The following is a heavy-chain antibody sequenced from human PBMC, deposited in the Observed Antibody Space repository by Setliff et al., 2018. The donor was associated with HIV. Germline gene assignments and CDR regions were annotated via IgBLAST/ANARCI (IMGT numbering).Heavy chain of an antibody. CDR3: AKIQNPQGYYYDSSGYYPHPGSPDY. V-gene: IGHV3-49*04. CDR2: IRSKDYGGTT. J-gene: IGHJ4*02. Sequence: GGSLRLSCTASGFTFRDYAMSWVRQAPGKGLEWVGLIRSKDYGGTTVYAASAKGRFTISRDNSKNTLYPQMNSLRADDTAVYYCAKIQNPQGYYYDSSGYYPHPGSPDYWGQGTLVTVSS. D-gene: IGHD3-22*01. CDR1: GFTFRDYA.